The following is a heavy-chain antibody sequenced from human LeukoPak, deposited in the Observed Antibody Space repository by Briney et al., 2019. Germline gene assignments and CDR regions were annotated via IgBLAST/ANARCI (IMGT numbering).Heavy chain of an antibody. J-gene: IGHJ1*01. Sequence: SVKVSCKASGGTFSSYAISWVRQAPGQGLEWMGEIIPIFGTANYAQKFQGRVTITTDESTSTAYMELSSLRSEDTAVYYCAIGYCSSTSCYKGAEYFQHWGQGTLVTVSS. V-gene: IGHV1-69*05. CDR3: AIGYCSSTSCYKGAEYFQH. D-gene: IGHD2-2*02. CDR2: IIPIFGTA. CDR1: GGTFSSYA.